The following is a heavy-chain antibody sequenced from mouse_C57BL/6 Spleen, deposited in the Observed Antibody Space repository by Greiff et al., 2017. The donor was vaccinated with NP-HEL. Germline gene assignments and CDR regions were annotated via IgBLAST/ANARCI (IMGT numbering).Heavy chain of an antibody. CDR2: IDPSDSYT. CDR1: GYTFTSYW. CDR3: ARDYYGSSPAWFAY. V-gene: IGHV1-69*01. J-gene: IGHJ3*01. D-gene: IGHD1-1*01. Sequence: QVQLQQPGAELVMPGASVKLSCKASGYTFTSYWMHWVKQRPGQGLEWIGEIDPSDSYTNYNQKFKGKSTLTVDKSSSTAYMQLSSLTSEDSAVYYCARDYYGSSPAWFAYWGQGTLVTVSA.